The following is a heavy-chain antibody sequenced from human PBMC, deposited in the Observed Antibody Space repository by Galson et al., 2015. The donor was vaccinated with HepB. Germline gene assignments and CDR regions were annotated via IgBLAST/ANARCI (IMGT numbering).Heavy chain of an antibody. J-gene: IGHJ4*02. CDR1: GFTFSSDA. Sequence: LRLSCAASGFTFSSDAMHWVRQAPGKGLQWVAVISFDGSNKYYADSVKGRFTISRDNSKYTLCLQMNSLRADDTALYYCARDQYCSGGNCYSPVFNYWGQGTLVTVSS. CDR3: ARDQYCSGGNCYSPVFNY. CDR2: ISFDGSNK. D-gene: IGHD2-15*01. V-gene: IGHV3-30-3*01.